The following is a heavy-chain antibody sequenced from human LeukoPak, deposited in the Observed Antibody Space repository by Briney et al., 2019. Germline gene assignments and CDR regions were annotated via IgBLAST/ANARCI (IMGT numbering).Heavy chain of an antibody. CDR3: AKIQHSSSWLLGVDY. J-gene: IGHJ4*02. CDR1: GFTFSSYA. D-gene: IGHD6-13*01. CDR2: ISGSGGST. Sequence: TGGSLRLSCAASGFTFSSYAMSWVRQAPGKGLEWVSAISGSGGSTYYADSVKGRFTISRDNSKNTLYLQMNSLRAEDTAVYYCAKIQHSSSWLLGVDYWGQGTLVTVSS. V-gene: IGHV3-23*01.